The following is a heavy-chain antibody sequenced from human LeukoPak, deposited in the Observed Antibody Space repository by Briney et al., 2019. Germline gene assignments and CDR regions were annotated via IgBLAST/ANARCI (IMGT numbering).Heavy chain of an antibody. D-gene: IGHD3-10*01. CDR3: ARGVYYGSGSYHY. Sequence: ASVKVSCKASGYTFTSYDINWVRQATGQGRDWMGWMNPNSGNTGYAQKFQGRVTMTRNTSISTAYMELSSLRSEDPAVYYCARGVYYGSGSYHYWGQGTLVTVSS. CDR1: GYTFTSYD. J-gene: IGHJ4*02. V-gene: IGHV1-8*01. CDR2: MNPNSGNT.